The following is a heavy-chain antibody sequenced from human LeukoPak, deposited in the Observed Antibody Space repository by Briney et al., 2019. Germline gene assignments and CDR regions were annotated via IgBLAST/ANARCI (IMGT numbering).Heavy chain of an antibody. CDR1: GGSIGTYS. Sequence: SETLSLTCTVSGGSIGTYSWNWIRQPPGKGLEWIGYIYYSGTTNYNPSLKSRVTMSVDTSKNQSSLKLTSVTAADTAMYYCARDRYGGIIDYWGQGTLVTVSS. V-gene: IGHV4-59*12. J-gene: IGHJ4*02. CDR2: IYYSGTT. D-gene: IGHD1-1*01. CDR3: ARDRYGGIIDY.